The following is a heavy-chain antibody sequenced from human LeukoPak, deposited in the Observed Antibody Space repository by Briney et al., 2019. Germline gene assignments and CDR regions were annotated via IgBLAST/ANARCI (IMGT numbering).Heavy chain of an antibody. CDR3: ARELELLAYFDY. D-gene: IGHD1-26*01. CDR1: RGSISCGKYY. J-gene: IGHJ4*02. Sequence: SQTLSLTRTVSRGSISCGKYYWNWIRDPAGKGLEWIGRICPSWCTNYNPSLTSRVTISVDPSNNQFSLKLSSVTAADTAVYYGARELELLAYFDYWGQGTLVTVSS. V-gene: IGHV4-61*02. CDR2: ICPSWCT.